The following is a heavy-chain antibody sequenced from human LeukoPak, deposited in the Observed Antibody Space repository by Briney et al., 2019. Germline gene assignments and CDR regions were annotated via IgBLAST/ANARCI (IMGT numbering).Heavy chain of an antibody. J-gene: IGHJ4*02. CDR3: AKGLWIGEFPGGGFDY. CDR1: GFTFSRSD. D-gene: IGHD3-10*01. V-gene: IGHV3-13*01. CDR2: IGTAGDT. Sequence: PGGSLRLSCAASGFTFSRSDMHWVRQVTGKGLEWVSGIGTAGDTFYPDSVKGRFTISRENGKNSLYLQMNSLRVGDTAVYYCAKGLWIGEFPGGGFDYWGQGTLVSVSS.